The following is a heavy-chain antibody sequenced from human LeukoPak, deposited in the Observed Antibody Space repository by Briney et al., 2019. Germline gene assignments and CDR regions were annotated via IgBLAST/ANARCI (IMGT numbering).Heavy chain of an antibody. CDR1: GGTFSSYA. D-gene: IGHD3-10*01. Sequence: SVKVSCKASGGTFSSYAIRWVRQAPGQGLEWMGGIIPIFGTANYAQKFQGRVTITTDESTSTAYMELSSLRSEDTAVYYCARGGNVWFGEHFAGPFDYWGQGTLVTVSS. CDR3: ARGGNVWFGEHFAGPFDY. V-gene: IGHV1-69*05. CDR2: IIPIFGTA. J-gene: IGHJ4*02.